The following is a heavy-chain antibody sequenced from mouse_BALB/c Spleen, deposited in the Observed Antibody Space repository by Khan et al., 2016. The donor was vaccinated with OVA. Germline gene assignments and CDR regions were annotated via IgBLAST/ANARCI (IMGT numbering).Heavy chain of an antibody. CDR1: GFTFSSFV. J-gene: IGHJ3*01. Sequence: EVELVESGGGLVEPGGSLKLSCAASGFTFSSFVMSWVRQTPEKRLEWVATISSAATYTYSPDSVKGRFTISRDNAKNTLYLQMNSLRSDDTAIYYCTTGNYGWFAYWGQGTLVTVST. CDR2: ISSAATYT. V-gene: IGHV5-9-1*01. CDR3: TTGNYGWFAY. D-gene: IGHD2-1*01.